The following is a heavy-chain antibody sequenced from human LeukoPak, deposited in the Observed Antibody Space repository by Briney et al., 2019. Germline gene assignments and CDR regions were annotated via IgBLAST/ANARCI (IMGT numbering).Heavy chain of an antibody. CDR1: GYTFTSYY. CDR3: ARGAGPNYFDY. J-gene: IGHJ4*02. V-gene: IGHV1-46*01. Sequence: ASVKVSCKASGYTFTSYYMHWVRQAPGQGLEWMGIISPSDGSATYAQKFQGRITMTRDMSTNTVYMELSSLRSEDTAVYYCARGAGPNYFDYWGQGTLVTVSS. CDR2: ISPSDGSA.